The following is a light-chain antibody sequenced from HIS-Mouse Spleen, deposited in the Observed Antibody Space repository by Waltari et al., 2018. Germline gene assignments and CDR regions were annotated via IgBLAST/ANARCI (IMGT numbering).Light chain of an antibody. CDR2: EVS. Sequence: QSALTQPASVSGSPGQSITISCTGTSSDVGGYNYVSWYQQHPGKAPKLMIYEVSNRPSGVSNCFSGSKSGNTACLAISGLQAEDEADYYCSSYTSSSTLVVFGGGTKLTVL. CDR3: SSYTSSSTLVV. V-gene: IGLV2-14*01. CDR1: SSDVGGYNY. J-gene: IGLJ2*01.